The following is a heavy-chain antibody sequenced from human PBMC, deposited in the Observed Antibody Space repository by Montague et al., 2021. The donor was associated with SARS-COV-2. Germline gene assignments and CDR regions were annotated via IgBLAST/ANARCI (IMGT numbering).Heavy chain of an antibody. CDR1: GFTFSSYW. J-gene: IGHJ4*02. D-gene: IGHD3-10*01. V-gene: IGHV3-7*01. Sequence: SLRLSCAASGFTFSSYWMSWVRQAPGKGLEWVANIKQDGSEKYYVDSVKGRFTISRDNAKNSLCLQMNSLRAEDTAVYYCARDHRQVWFGAPVMERYFDXWGQGTLVTVSS. CDR3: ARDHRQVWFGAPVMERYFDX. CDR2: IKQDGSEK.